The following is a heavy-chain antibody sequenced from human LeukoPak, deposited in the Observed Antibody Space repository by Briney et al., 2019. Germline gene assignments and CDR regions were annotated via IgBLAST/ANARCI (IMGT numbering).Heavy chain of an antibody. CDR3: ARGGSCSSTSCYGLGYEY. D-gene: IGHD2-2*01. CDR1: GGSFSGYY. CDR2: INHSGST. Sequence: SETLSLTCAVYGGSFSGYYWSWIRQPPGEGLEWIGEINHSGSTNYNPSLKSRVTISVDTSKNQFSLKLSSVTAADTAVYYCARGGSCSSTSCYGLGYEYWGQGTLVTVSS. J-gene: IGHJ4*02. V-gene: IGHV4-34*01.